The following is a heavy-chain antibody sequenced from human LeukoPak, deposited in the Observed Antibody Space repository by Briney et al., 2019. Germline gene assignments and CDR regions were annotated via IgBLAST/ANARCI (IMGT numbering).Heavy chain of an antibody. J-gene: IGHJ4*02. D-gene: IGHD6-19*01. CDR3: ASLAVAGTGNY. CDR1: GFTFSSYA. Sequence: GRSLRLSCAASGFTFSSYAMHWVRQAPGKGLEWAAVISYDGSNKYYADSVKGRFTISRDNSKNTLYLQMNSLRAEDTAVYYCASLAVAGTGNYWGQGTLVTVSS. V-gene: IGHV3-30*04. CDR2: ISYDGSNK.